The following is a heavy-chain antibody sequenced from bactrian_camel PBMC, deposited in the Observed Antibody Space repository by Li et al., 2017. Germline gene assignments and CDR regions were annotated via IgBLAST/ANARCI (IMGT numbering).Heavy chain of an antibody. Sequence: HVQLVESGGGSVQAGGSLRLSCAASGYTYSSWCMAWFRQGPGKEREGVASLYTGGSSTFYADSVKGRFTISQDRAKNTVYLQMDSLKPEDTAMYYCGAVRRIVAREACRGGGASEFDVWGQGTQVTV. CDR3: GAVRRIVAREACRGGGASEFDV. J-gene: IGHJ4*01. V-gene: IGHV3S1*01. CDR2: LYTGGSST. CDR1: GYTYSSWC. D-gene: IGHD2*01.